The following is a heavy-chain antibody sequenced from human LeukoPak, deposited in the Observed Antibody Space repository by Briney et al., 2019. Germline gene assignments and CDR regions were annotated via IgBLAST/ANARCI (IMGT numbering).Heavy chain of an antibody. Sequence: GGSLRLSCAASGFTFSNYAMTWVRQAPGKGLEWVSVISGSADNTYYADSVKGRFTISRDNSKNTVYLQMNSMRGEDAAVYYCAKCSAHEGAQPFGYWGQGTVVTVSS. J-gene: IGHJ4*02. CDR1: GFTFSNYA. CDR3: AKCSAHEGAQPFGY. CDR2: ISGSADNT. V-gene: IGHV3-23*01. D-gene: IGHD1-26*01.